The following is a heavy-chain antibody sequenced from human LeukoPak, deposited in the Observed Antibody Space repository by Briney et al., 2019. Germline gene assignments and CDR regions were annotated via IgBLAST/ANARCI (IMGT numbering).Heavy chain of an antibody. V-gene: IGHV3-20*04. Sequence: PGGSLRLSCVASGFTFDDHDMSWVRQAPGKGLEWVSNINWNGGSTGYADSVKGRFTISRDDSKNTLYPQMNSLRAEDTAVYYCAKDLGRYRNNYFDYWGQGTLVTVSS. D-gene: IGHD1-26*01. CDR1: GFTFDDHD. CDR3: AKDLGRYRNNYFDY. J-gene: IGHJ4*02. CDR2: INWNGGST.